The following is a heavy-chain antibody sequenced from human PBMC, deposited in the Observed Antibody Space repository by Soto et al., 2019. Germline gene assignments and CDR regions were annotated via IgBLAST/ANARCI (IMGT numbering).Heavy chain of an antibody. CDR1: GYSFTSYY. Sequence: ASVKVSCKASGYSFTSYYMHWVRQAPGQGLEWMGIINPSGGSTSYAQKFQGRVTMTRDTSTSTAYMELSSLRSEDTAVYYCGRAPGGRSSFLDCWGQVTLVTVAS. V-gene: IGHV1-46*01. CDR2: INPSGGST. D-gene: IGHD6-6*01. CDR3: GRAPGGRSSFLDC. J-gene: IGHJ4*02.